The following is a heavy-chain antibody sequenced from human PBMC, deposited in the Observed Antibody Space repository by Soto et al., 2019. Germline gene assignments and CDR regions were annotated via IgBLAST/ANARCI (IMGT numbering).Heavy chain of an antibody. CDR3: ARGGSSWYNSYYYGMDV. Sequence: GSGKVSCKASGYPFTSYDINLVRQATGQGLEWMGWMNPNSGNTGYAQKFHGRVTMTRNTSISTAYMELRSLRSEDTAVYYCARGGSSWYNSYYYGMDVWGQGTTVTVSS. CDR1: GYPFTSYD. CDR2: MNPNSGNT. J-gene: IGHJ6*01. D-gene: IGHD6-13*01. V-gene: IGHV1-8*01.